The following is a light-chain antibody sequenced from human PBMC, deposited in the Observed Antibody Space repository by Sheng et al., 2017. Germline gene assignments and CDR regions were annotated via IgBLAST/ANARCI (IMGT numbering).Light chain of an antibody. CDR3: SSYTSSGTWL. V-gene: IGLV2-14*03. J-gene: IGLJ3*02. CDR2: DVT. CDR1: SSDVGGHNY. Sequence: QSALTQPASVSGSPGQSITISCTGTSSDVGGHNYVSWYQQHPGEVPKLMVYDVTSRPSGVSNRFSGSKSGNTASLTISGLQAEDEADYFCSSYTSSGTWLFGGGTRLTVL.